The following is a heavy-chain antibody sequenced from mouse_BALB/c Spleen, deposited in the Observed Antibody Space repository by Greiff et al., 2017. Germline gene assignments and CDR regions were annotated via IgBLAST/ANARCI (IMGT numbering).Heavy chain of an antibody. CDR2: IWGDGST. D-gene: IGHD2-12*01. Sequence: VQLQESGPGLVAPSQSLSITCTVSGFSLTGYGVNWVRQPPGKGLEWLGMIWGDGSTDYNSALKSRLSISKDNSKSQVFLKMNILQTDDTARYYCARDLFYEDYAMDYWGQGTSVTVSS. CDR1: GFSLTGYG. J-gene: IGHJ4*01. V-gene: IGHV2-6-7*01. CDR3: ARDLFYEDYAMDY.